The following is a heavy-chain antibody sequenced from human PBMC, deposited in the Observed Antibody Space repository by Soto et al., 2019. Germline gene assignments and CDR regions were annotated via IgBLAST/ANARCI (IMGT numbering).Heavy chain of an antibody. Sequence: GVSLRLSCAASGFTFSSYWMHWVRQAPGKGLVWVSRIKGDGSETNYADSVKGRFTISRDNAKNTLYLQLNSLRAEDTAAYYCLRGNSGYGNFDYWGQGTRVTVSS. CDR1: GFTFSSYW. D-gene: IGHD5-12*01. CDR3: LRGNSGYGNFDY. J-gene: IGHJ4*02. CDR2: IKGDGSET. V-gene: IGHV3-74*01.